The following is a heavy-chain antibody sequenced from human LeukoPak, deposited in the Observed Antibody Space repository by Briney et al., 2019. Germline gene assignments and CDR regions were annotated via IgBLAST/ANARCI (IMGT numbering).Heavy chain of an antibody. V-gene: IGHV3-15*01. CDR1: GFTFSNAW. J-gene: IGHJ4*02. CDR3: TATVVRGVNSFYYFDY. D-gene: IGHD3-10*01. Sequence: AGGSLRLSCAASGFTFSNAWMSWVRQAPGKGLEWVGRIKSKTDGGTTDYAAPVKGRFTISRDDSKNTLYLQMNSLKTEDTAVYYCTATVVRGVNSFYYFDYWGQGTLVTVSS. CDR2: IKSKTDGGTT.